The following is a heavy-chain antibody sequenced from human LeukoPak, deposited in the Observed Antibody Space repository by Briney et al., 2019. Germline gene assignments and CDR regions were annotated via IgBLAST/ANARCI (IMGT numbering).Heavy chain of an antibody. D-gene: IGHD5-12*01. J-gene: IGHJ3*02. CDR2: ISGRDNTI. CDR3: ARAGRWPRAFDI. V-gene: IGHV3-11*01. CDR1: GFIFSGYY. Sequence: GGSLRLSCAASGFIFSGYYLSWIRQAPGKGLEWISYISGRDNTIFYADSVKGRFTISRDNAKNSLYLQMTSLRADDTAFYFCARAGRWPRAFDIWGQGTMVTVS.